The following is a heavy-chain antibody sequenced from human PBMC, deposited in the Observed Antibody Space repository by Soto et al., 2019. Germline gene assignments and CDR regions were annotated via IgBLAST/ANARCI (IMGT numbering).Heavy chain of an antibody. V-gene: IGHV4-59*01. CDR2: IYYSGST. Sequence: QVQLQESGPGLVKPSETLSLTCTVSGRSISSYCWSWIRQPPGKGLEWTGHIYYSGSTNHNPSLKSRVTISVDASTNQFSLKLSSVTAADTAVYYCARDHGSSIFDYWGQGTLVTVSS. D-gene: IGHD6-6*01. CDR1: GRSISSYC. J-gene: IGHJ4*02. CDR3: ARDHGSSIFDY.